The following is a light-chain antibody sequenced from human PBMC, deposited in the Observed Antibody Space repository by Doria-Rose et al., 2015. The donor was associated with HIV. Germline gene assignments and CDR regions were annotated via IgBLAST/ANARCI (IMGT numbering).Light chain of an antibody. Sequence: EIVLTQSPATLSLSPGERATLSCRASQSVSSNSAWYQQKPGQAPRLLIYDASNRATGIPARFSGSGSGTDFTLTISSLGPEDFAVYFCQQRSNWSPIFTFGPGTKVDI. CDR1: QSVSSN. V-gene: IGKV3-11*01. J-gene: IGKJ3*01. CDR2: DAS. CDR3: QQRSNWSPIFT.